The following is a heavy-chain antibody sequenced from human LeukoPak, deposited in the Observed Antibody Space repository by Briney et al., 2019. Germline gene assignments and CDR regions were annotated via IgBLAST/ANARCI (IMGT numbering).Heavy chain of an antibody. Sequence: GGSLRLSCSASGFTFSSYAMHWVRQAPGKGLEYVPAISSNGGSTYYADSVKGRFTISRDNSKNTLYLQMSSLRAEDMAVYYCVKDARYCSSTSCYFDYWGQGTLVTVSS. CDR2: ISSNGGST. CDR3: VKDARYCSSTSCYFDY. V-gene: IGHV3-64D*09. J-gene: IGHJ4*02. CDR1: GFTFSSYA. D-gene: IGHD2-2*01.